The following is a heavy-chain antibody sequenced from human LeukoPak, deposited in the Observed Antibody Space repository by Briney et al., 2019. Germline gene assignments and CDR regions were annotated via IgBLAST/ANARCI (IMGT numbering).Heavy chain of an antibody. CDR1: GYTFTSYY. V-gene: IGHV1-46*01. Sequence: ASVKVSCKASGYTFTSYYMHWVRQAPGQGLEWMGIINPSGSSTSYAQKFQGTVTMTRDTSTSTVYMELSSLRSEDTAVYYCARERPTIAARSSNWFDPWGQGTLVTVSS. J-gene: IGHJ5*02. D-gene: IGHD6-6*01. CDR3: ARERPTIAARSSNWFDP. CDR2: INPSGSST.